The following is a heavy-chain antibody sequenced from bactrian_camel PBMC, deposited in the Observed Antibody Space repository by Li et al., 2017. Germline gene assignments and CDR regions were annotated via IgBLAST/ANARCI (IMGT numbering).Heavy chain of an antibody. J-gene: IGHJ4*01. D-gene: IGHD4*01. CDR2: LHTSEGRA. V-gene: IGHV3S68*01. CDR1: YSSSSYC. Sequence: LVESGGGRVQDGGSLTLSCGYSSSSYCMAWFRQAPGKEREGVALLHTSEGRATYVDAVRGRFTISQDYIKRTLNLQMNSLNPEDAATYYCAAATIYFGARTCGTWRYWGQGTQVTVS. CDR3: AAATIYFGARTCGTWRY.